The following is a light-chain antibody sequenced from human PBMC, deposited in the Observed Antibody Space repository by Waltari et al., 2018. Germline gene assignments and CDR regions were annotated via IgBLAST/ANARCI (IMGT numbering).Light chain of an antibody. V-gene: IGKV1-12*01. Sequence: DIQMTQSPSSLSASVGDKVTITCRASQDIRTWLAWYQQKPGKAPKLLIYGASNLQGGVPSRFSGSGSGTDYTLASNSLQREDLATYYCQQGFNTPWTFGQGTKVEIE. CDR3: QQGFNTPWT. CDR1: QDIRTW. J-gene: IGKJ1*01. CDR2: GAS.